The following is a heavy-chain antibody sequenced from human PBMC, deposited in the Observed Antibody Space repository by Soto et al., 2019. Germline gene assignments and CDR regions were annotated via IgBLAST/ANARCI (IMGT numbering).Heavy chain of an antibody. Sequence: QVQLVQSGAEVKKPGSSVKVSCKASGGTFSSYAISWVRQAPGQGLEWMGGIIPIFGTANSAQKFQGRVTITADESTSTAYMELSSLRSEDTAVYYCARGYCSGGSCYLGDYYYYGMDVWGQGTTVTVSS. J-gene: IGHJ6*02. D-gene: IGHD2-15*01. CDR2: IIPIFGTA. V-gene: IGHV1-69*12. CDR1: GGTFSSYA. CDR3: ARGYCSGGSCYLGDYYYYGMDV.